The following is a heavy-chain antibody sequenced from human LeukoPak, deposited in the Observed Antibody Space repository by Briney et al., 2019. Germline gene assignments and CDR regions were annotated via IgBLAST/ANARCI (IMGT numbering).Heavy chain of an antibody. CDR1: GYSISSGYY. D-gene: IGHD6-13*01. CDR2: IYHSGST. J-gene: IGHJ4*02. V-gene: IGHV4-38-2*01. CDR3: AGVKSSLPAFDY. Sequence: SETLSLTCPVSGYSISSGYYWGWIRQPPGKGLEWIGSIYHSGSTYYNPSLKSRVTISVDTSKNQFSLKLSSVTAADTAVYYCAGVKSSLPAFDYWGQGTLVTVSS.